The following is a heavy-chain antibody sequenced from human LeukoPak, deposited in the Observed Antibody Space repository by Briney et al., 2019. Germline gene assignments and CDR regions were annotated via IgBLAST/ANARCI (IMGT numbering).Heavy chain of an antibody. V-gene: IGHV4-39*01. CDR1: GGSISSSSYY. CDR3: ARAYYDFWSGRVYGMDV. CDR2: IYYSGST. D-gene: IGHD3-3*01. J-gene: IGHJ6*02. Sequence: SETLSLTCTVSGGSISSSSYYWGWIRQPPGKGLEWIGSIYYSGSTYYNPSLKSRVTISVDTSKNQFSLKLSSVTAADTAVYYCARAYYDFWSGRVYGMDVWGQGTTVTVSS.